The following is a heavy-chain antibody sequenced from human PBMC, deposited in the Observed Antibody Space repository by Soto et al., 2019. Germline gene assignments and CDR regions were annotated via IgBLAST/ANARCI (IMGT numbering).Heavy chain of an antibody. V-gene: IGHV4-59*01. Sequence: SETLSLTCTASGGSISSYYWSWIRQPPGKGLEWIGYIYYSGSTNYNPSLKSRVTISLDMSKNQFSLKLSSVTTADTAVYYCAAGGGLPRYYWGQGTLVTVS. D-gene: IGHD5-12*01. J-gene: IGHJ4*02. CDR3: AAGGGLPRYY. CDR1: GGSISSYY. CDR2: IYYSGST.